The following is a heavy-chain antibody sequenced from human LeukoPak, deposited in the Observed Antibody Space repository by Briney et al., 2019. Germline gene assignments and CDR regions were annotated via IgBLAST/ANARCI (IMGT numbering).Heavy chain of an antibody. CDR2: INYSGST. V-gene: IGHV4-59*01. J-gene: IGHJ6*02. CDR3: ARDGANYYYGMDV. Sequence: SETLSLTCTVSGGSISSYYWSWIRQSPGKGLEWIGYINYSGSTNYNPFLKSRVTISVDTSKNQFSLKLSSVTAADTAVYCCARDGANYYYGMDVWGQGTTVTVSS. CDR1: GGSISSYY. D-gene: IGHD4-17*01.